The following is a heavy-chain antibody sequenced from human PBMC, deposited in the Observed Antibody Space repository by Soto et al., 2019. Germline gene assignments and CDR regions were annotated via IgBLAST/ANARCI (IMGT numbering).Heavy chain of an antibody. Sequence: LSLTCTVSGGSISTYYWSWIRQPAGKGLEWIGRIDTSGNTNYNPSLKSRVTMSVGTSKKQFSLKLTSVTAADTAVYYCARYSSNWFQTEGMDVLGQGTTVTVS. D-gene: IGHD6-13*01. V-gene: IGHV4-4*07. J-gene: IGHJ6*02. CDR3: ARYSSNWFQTEGMDV. CDR2: IDTSGNT. CDR1: GGSISTYY.